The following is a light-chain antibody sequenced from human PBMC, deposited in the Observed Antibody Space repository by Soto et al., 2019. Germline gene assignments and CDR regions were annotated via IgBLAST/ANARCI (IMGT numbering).Light chain of an antibody. CDR2: EGS. V-gene: IGLV2-23*01. CDR3: CSYAGSSWV. J-gene: IGLJ3*02. CDR1: SSDVGSYNL. Sequence: QSALTQPASVSGSPGQSITISCTGTSSDVGSYNLVSWYQQHPGKAPKLMIYEGSKRPSGVSNRFSGSKSGNTASLTISGLQADDEADYYCCSYAGSSWVFGGGTKFTVL.